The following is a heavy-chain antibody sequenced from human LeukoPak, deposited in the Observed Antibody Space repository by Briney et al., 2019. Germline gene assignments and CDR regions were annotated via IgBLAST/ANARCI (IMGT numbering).Heavy chain of an antibody. V-gene: IGHV3-74*01. Sequence: GGSLRLSCAASGFTFSDYWMHWVRQAPGKGLVWVSRIDTDGSTTNYADSVKGRFTVSRDNSKNTLHLRMDSLRAEDTAIYYCTKDRRQWVVPYFDSWGQGTVVTVSS. CDR1: GFTFSDYW. CDR3: TKDRRQWVVPYFDS. CDR2: IDTDGSTT. D-gene: IGHD6-19*01. J-gene: IGHJ4*02.